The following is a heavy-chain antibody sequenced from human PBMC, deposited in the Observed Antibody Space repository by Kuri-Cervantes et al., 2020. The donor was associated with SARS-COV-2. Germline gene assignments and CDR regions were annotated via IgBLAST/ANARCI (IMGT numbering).Heavy chain of an antibody. V-gene: IGHV1-69*10. J-gene: IGHJ6*02. CDR3: ASNRITMVRGVINTRIYYYYYGMDV. D-gene: IGHD3-10*01. CDR2: IIPILGIA. CDR1: GGTFSSYA. Sequence: SVKVSCKASGGTFSSYAISWVRQAPGQGLEWMGGIIPILGIANYAQKFQGRVTITADKSTSTAYMELSSLRSEDTAVYYCASNRITMVRGVINTRIYYYYYGMDVWGQGTTVTAP.